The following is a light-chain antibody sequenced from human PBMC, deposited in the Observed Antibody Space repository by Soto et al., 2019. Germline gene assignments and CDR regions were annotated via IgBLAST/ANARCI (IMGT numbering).Light chain of an antibody. V-gene: IGKV3-11*01. CDR3: QQRSNWPPMYT. CDR2: DAS. Sequence: EIVVTQSPATLSLSPGERATLSCRASQSVSSYLAWYQQKPGQAPRLLIYDASNRATGIPARFSGSGSGTDFTLTISSLETEDFAVYYCQQRSNWPPMYTFGQGTKLEIK. CDR1: QSVSSY. J-gene: IGKJ2*01.